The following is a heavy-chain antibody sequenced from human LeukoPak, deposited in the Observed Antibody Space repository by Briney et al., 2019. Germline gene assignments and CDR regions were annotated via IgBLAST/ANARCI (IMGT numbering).Heavy chain of an antibody. J-gene: IGHJ3*02. CDR2: IYHSGST. CDR1: GGSISSGGYS. D-gene: IGHD3-22*01. CDR3: ARVSYYYDSSGSHSHDAFDI. Sequence: PSETLSLTCAVSGGSISSGGYSWSWIRQPPGKGLEWIGYIYHSGSTYYNPSLKSRVTISVDRSKNQFSLKLSSVTAADTAVYYCARVSYYYDSSGSHSHDAFDIWGQGTMVTVSS. V-gene: IGHV4-30-2*01.